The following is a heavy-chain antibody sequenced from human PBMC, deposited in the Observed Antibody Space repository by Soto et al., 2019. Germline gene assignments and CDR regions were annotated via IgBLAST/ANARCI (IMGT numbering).Heavy chain of an antibody. V-gene: IGHV3-23*01. Sequence: EAQLLESGGGLVQPGGSLRLSCAASGFAFSNFAMSWVRQAPGKGLEWVSAIGSGSRGTHYAESVEDRFTISRDDSKNPLDLQLNSLAAADTDVYYCAAPRAAVPHTRYFDPWGQGTPVTVPP. CDR2: IGSGSRGT. J-gene: IGHJ5*02. CDR3: AAPRAAVPHTRYFDP. D-gene: IGHD6-13*01. CDR1: GFAFSNFA.